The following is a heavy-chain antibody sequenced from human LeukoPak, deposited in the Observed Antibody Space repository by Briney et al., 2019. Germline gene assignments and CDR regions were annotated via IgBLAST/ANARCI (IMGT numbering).Heavy chain of an antibody. CDR3: ARGHSSGSPSFLTY. J-gene: IGHJ4*02. D-gene: IGHD6-19*01. CDR2: IYPGDSET. CDR1: GYSFTSYW. Sequence: GESLRISCKGSGYSFTSYWISWVRQMPGKGLEWMWVIYPGDSETRYSPSLQGQVTISADKSITTAYLQWSSLKASDTAMYYCARGHSSGSPSFLTYWSQGTLVTVSS. V-gene: IGHV5-51*01.